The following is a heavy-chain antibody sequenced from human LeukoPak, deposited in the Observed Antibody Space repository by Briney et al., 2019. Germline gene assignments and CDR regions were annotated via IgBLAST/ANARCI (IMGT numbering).Heavy chain of an antibody. CDR3: AKSGLNRFDY. Sequence: GGSLRLSCAASGFTFTRSAMGWVRQAAGRGLQWVSVIGTSGGSTYYADSVKGRFTISRDNSKNTLYLQMNSLRAEDTAVYYCAKSGLNRFDYWGQGTLVTVSS. CDR2: IGTSGGST. J-gene: IGHJ4*02. V-gene: IGHV3-23*01. D-gene: IGHD1-14*01. CDR1: GFTFTRSA.